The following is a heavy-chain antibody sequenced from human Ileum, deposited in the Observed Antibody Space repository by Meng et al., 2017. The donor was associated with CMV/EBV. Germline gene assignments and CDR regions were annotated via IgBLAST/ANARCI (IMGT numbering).Heavy chain of an antibody. D-gene: IGHD1-1*01. CDR2: IKNKAEGGTI. CDR3: VAGTGMTDFDY. J-gene: IGHJ4*02. Sequence: GESLKISCAASGFTFTNAWMSWVRQAPGKGLEWVGRIKNKAEGGTIDYAAPVKGRFAISRDDSKKTMYLQMNSLKTEDTAVYYCVAGTGMTDFDYWGQGTLVTVSS. CDR1: GFTFTNAW. V-gene: IGHV3-15*01.